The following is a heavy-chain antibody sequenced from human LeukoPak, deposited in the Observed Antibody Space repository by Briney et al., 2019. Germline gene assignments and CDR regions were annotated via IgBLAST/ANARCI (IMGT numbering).Heavy chain of an antibody. CDR3: ARDVRYYGSGSYDDY. J-gene: IGHJ4*02. CDR1: GFTFSSYA. V-gene: IGHV1-69*05. Sequence: GGSLRLSCAASGFTFSSYAISWVRQAPGQGLEWMGGIIPIFGTANYAQKFQGRVTITTDESTSTAYMELSSLRSEDTAVYYCARDVRYYGSGSYDDYWGQGTLVTVSS. D-gene: IGHD3-10*01. CDR2: IIPIFGTA.